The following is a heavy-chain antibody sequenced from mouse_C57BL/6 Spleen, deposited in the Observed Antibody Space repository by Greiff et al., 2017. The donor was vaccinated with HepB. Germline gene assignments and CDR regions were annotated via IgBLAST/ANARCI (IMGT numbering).Heavy chain of an antibody. D-gene: IGHD2-4*01. CDR3: ARGYYYDHDGAWFAY. Sequence: EVQLQQSGPELVKPGASVKMSCKASGYTFTDYNMHWVKQSHGKSLEWIGYINPNNGGTSYNQKFKGKATLTVNKSSSTAYMELRSLTSEESAVYYCARGYYYDHDGAWFAYWGQGTLVTVSA. CDR1: GYTFTDYN. J-gene: IGHJ3*01. CDR2: INPNNGGT. V-gene: IGHV1-22*01.